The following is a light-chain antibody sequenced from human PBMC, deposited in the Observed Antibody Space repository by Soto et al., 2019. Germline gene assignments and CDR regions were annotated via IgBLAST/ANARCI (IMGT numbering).Light chain of an antibody. J-gene: IGKJ2*02. CDR2: GAS. V-gene: IGKV3-20*01. CDR1: QSIFNNY. Sequence: EIVLTQSPGTLSLSPRERATLSCRASQSIFNNYLAWYQQKPGQAPRLLVYGASFRATGIPDRFSGSGSGTDFALTISRLEPEEFAVYYCQQYGGSPCTFGQGTRLEIK. CDR3: QQYGGSPCT.